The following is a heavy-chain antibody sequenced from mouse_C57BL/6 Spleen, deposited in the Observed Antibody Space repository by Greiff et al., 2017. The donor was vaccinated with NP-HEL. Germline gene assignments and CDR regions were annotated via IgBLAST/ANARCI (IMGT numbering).Heavy chain of an antibody. V-gene: IGHV1-15*01. CDR3: TRKTTVVAHWYFDV. CDR2: IDPETGGT. Sequence: VQRVESGAELVRPGASVTLSCKASGYTFTDYEMHWVKQTPVHGLEWIGAIDPETGGTAYNQKFKGKAILTADKSSSTAYMELRSLTSEDSAVYYCTRKTTVVAHWYFDVWGTGTTVTVSS. J-gene: IGHJ1*03. D-gene: IGHD1-1*01. CDR1: GYTFTDYE.